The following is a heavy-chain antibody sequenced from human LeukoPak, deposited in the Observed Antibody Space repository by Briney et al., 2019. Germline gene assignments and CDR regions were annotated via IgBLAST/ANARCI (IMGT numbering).Heavy chain of an antibody. J-gene: IGHJ4*02. CDR3: ARHEWQQLVKFDY. CDR1: GGSISSSLYY. V-gene: IGHV4-39*01. Sequence: ASETLSLTCTVSGGSISSSLYYRGWIRQPPGKGLEWIGTIYYSGSTYYNPSLKGRVTISVDTSKNQFSLKVSSVTAADAAVYYCARHEWQQLVKFDYWGQGALVTVSS. CDR2: IYYSGST. D-gene: IGHD6-13*01.